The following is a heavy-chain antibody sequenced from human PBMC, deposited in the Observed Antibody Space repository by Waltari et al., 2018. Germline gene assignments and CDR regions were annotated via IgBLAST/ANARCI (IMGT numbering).Heavy chain of an antibody. D-gene: IGHD3-10*01. Sequence: QLQLQESGPGLVKPSETLSLTCTVSGGSIRSSSYYWGWIRQPPGKGLEWIGSIYYSGSTYYNPSLKSRVTISVDTSKNQFSLKLSSVTAADTAVYYCARDRESGSYYNLATFDYWGQGTLVTVSS. CDR1: GGSIRSSSYY. V-gene: IGHV4-39*07. J-gene: IGHJ4*02. CDR3: ARDRESGSYYNLATFDY. CDR2: IYYSGST.